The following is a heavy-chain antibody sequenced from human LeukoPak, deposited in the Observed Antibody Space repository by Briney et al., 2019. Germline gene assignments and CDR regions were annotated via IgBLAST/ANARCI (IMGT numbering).Heavy chain of an antibody. CDR1: GFTFSSYW. CDR2: FKQDVSEK. J-gene: IGHJ5*02. V-gene: IGHV3-7*01. CDR3: ARDREYSSGWYRWFDP. D-gene: IGHD6-19*01. Sequence: GGSLRLSCAASGFTFSSYWMSWVRQAPGKGLEWVANFKQDVSEKYYVDSVKGRFTISRDNAKNSLYLQMNSLRAEDTAVYYCARDREYSSGWYRWFDPWGQGTLVTVSS.